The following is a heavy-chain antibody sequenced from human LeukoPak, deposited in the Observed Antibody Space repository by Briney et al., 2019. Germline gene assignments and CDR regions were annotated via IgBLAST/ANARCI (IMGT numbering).Heavy chain of an antibody. V-gene: IGHV4-59*01. D-gene: IGHD1-26*01. CDR3: ARHRQEWELPRLYAFDI. CDR1: GGSISRYY. J-gene: IGHJ3*02. Sequence: NPSETLSLTCTVSGGSISRYYWSWIPQPPRKGGEWSGYIYYSGSANYITSLKSRVTLAVDTSTNQFSMKLTSVTAADTALYYCARHRQEWELPRLYAFDIWGQGTMVTVSS. CDR2: IYYSGSA.